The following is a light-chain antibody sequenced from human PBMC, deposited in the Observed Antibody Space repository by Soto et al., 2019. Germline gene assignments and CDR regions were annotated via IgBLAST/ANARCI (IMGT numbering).Light chain of an antibody. V-gene: IGLV1-47*02. CDR2: SNN. CDR3: AAWDDSLSGHYV. J-gene: IGLJ1*01. Sequence: QPVLTQPPSASGTPGQRVTISCSGSSSNIGSNYVYWYQQLPGTAPKLLIYSNNQRPSGVPDRFSGSKSGTSASLAISGLRSEDEDDYYCAAWDDSLSGHYVFGTGTKLTVL. CDR1: SSNIGSNY.